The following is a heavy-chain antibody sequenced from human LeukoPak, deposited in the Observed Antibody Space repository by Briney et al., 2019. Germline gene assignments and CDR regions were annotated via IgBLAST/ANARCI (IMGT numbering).Heavy chain of an antibody. Sequence: KASQTLSLTCTVSAGSLSSSDHYWSWIRQPPGKGLEWIAYIYYSGTTYYNPSLKSRVSISVDTSKNQFSLKLSSVTAADTAVYYCARGDSSSWSFKIWGQGTLVTVSS. V-gene: IGHV4-30-4*01. CDR3: ARGDSSSWSFKI. CDR1: AGSLSSSDHY. CDR2: IYYSGTT. J-gene: IGHJ4*02. D-gene: IGHD6-13*01.